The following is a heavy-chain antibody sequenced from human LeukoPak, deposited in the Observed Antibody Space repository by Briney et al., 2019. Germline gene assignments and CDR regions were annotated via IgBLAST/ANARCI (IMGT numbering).Heavy chain of an antibody. CDR2: ISGSGGST. J-gene: IGHJ4*02. CDR1: GFTFSSYA. D-gene: IGHD6-19*01. Sequence: GGSLRLSCAASGFTFSSYAMSWVRQAPGKGLEWVSAISGSGGSTDYADSVKGRFTISRDNSKNTLYLQMNSLRAEDTAVYYCARDGSSGWTWYFDYWGQGTLVTVSS. V-gene: IGHV3-23*01. CDR3: ARDGSSGWTWYFDY.